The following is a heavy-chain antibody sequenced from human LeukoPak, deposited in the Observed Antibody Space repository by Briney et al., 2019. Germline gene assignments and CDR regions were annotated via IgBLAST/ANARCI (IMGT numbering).Heavy chain of an antibody. CDR1: GFTFSDYY. Sequence: GGSLRLSCAASGFTFSDYYMSWIRQAPGKGLEWVSYISSSGSTIYYADSVKGRFTISRDNAKNSLYLQMNSLRAEDTALYHCARVSTYDSSGYYFGPYYYYMDVWGKGTTVTISS. CDR2: ISSSGSTI. V-gene: IGHV3-11*01. J-gene: IGHJ6*03. D-gene: IGHD3-22*01. CDR3: ARVSTYDSSGYYFGPYYYYMDV.